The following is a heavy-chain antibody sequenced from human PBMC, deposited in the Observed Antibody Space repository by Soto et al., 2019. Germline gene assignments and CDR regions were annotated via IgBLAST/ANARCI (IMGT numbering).Heavy chain of an antibody. CDR1: GNTFTTYG. CDR2: INGGTGKT. D-gene: IGHD3-22*01. Sequence: ASVKVSCKASGNTFTTYGMNWVRQAPGQRLEWMGWINGGTGKTKYSEKFQGRVFITRDTSASTAYMELSSLRSEDTAVYYCARAEYDYDSSPGDAFDIWGQGTMVTVPS. J-gene: IGHJ3*02. CDR3: ARAEYDYDSSPGDAFDI. V-gene: IGHV1-3*01.